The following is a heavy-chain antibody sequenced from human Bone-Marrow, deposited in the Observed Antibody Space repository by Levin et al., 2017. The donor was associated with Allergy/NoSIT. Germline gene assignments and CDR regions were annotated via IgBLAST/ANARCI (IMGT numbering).Heavy chain of an antibody. D-gene: IGHD3-10*01. J-gene: IGHJ4*02. Sequence: GGSLRLSCAASGFTFDDYAMHWVRQAPGKGLEWVSGISWNSGSIGYADSVKGRFTISRDNAKNSLYLQMNSLRAEDTALYYCAKDKRGSYFDYWGQGTLVTVSS. CDR1: GFTFDDYA. V-gene: IGHV3-9*01. CDR3: AKDKRGSYFDY. CDR2: ISWNSGSI.